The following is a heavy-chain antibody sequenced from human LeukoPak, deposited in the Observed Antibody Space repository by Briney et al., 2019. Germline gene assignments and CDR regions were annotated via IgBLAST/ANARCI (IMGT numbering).Heavy chain of an antibody. CDR3: ARSAGASGGQYFDY. D-gene: IGHD2-15*01. J-gene: IGHJ4*02. CDR2: IYTDGDT. V-gene: IGHV4-4*07. Sequence: SETLSHTCTVSGGSISGYYWSWFRQPAGQGLEWIGRIYTDGDTRYNPSLKSRVTMSFDTSKNQLSLKVRPVTAADTATYYCARSAGASGGQYFDYWGQGTLVTVSS. CDR1: GGSISGYY.